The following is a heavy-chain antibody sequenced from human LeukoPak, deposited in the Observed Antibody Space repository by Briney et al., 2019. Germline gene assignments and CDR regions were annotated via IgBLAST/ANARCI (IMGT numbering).Heavy chain of an antibody. Sequence: GASVKVSCKASGYTIINYYIHWVRQAPGQGLEWMGIINPSAGSTTYAQKFQGRVTMTRDTSTSTVDMELSSLGSEDTAVYYCARGYNYGDYWGQGTLVIVSS. CDR3: ARGYNYGDY. V-gene: IGHV1-46*01. CDR1: GYTIINYY. D-gene: IGHD5-18*01. J-gene: IGHJ4*02. CDR2: INPSAGST.